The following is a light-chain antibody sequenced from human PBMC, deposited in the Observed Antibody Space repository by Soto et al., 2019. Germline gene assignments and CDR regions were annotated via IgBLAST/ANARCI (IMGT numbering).Light chain of an antibody. CDR2: GAS. Sequence: EIVMTQSPATLSVSPGERATLSCRASESINSNLAWYQQKAGQAPRLLIYGASTRATGIPARFSGSGSGTEVTLTISSLQSEDFALYYCQQYKRWPPVTFGQGTKVEIK. V-gene: IGKV3-15*01. CDR1: ESINSN. J-gene: IGKJ2*01. CDR3: QQYKRWPPVT.